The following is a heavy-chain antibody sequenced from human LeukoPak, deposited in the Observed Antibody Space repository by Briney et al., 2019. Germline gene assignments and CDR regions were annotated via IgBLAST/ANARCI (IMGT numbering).Heavy chain of an antibody. D-gene: IGHD3-9*01. J-gene: IGHJ3*02. CDR3: ARGGELRYFDWLLSGAFDI. CDR1: GYTFTVYY. CDR2: INPNSGGT. V-gene: IGHV1-2*04. Sequence: ASVTVSFTASGYTFTVYYMHWMRHAPGQGLELMGWINPNSGGTNYAQKFQGWVTMTRDTSISTAYMELSRLRSDDTAVYYCARGGELRYFDWLLSGAFDIWGQGTMVTVSS.